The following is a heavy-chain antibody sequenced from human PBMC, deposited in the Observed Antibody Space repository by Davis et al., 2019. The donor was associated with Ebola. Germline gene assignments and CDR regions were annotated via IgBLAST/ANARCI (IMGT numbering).Heavy chain of an antibody. D-gene: IGHD6-19*01. CDR2: FGTGGDT. Sequence: GESLKISCETSGFIFRHYVMSWVRQAPGKGLEWVSTFGTGGDTYYADSVKGRFAISRDNSRGTLYLQMNSLRVEDSAIYYCAKDTSNVWFDVWGQGTMVTVSS. CDR1: GFIFRHYV. CDR3: AKDTSNVWFDV. V-gene: IGHV3-23*01. J-gene: IGHJ3*01.